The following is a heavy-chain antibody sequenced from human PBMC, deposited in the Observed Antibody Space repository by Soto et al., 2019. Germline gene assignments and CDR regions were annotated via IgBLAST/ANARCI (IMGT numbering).Heavy chain of an antibody. V-gene: IGHV3-33*01. CDR1: GFTFSSYG. CDR3: ARDYKITIFGGGYYYGMDV. Sequence: QVQLVESGGGVVQPGRSLRLSCAASGFTFSSYGMHWVRQAPGKGLEWVAVIWYDGSNKYYADSVKGRFTISRDNSKNTLYLKMNSLRAEDTAVYYCARDYKITIFGGGYYYGMDVWGQGTTVTVSS. J-gene: IGHJ6*02. CDR2: IWYDGSNK. D-gene: IGHD3-3*01.